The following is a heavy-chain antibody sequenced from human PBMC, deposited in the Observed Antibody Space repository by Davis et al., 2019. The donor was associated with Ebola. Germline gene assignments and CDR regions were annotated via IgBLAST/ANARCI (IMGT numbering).Heavy chain of an antibody. CDR3: TRIPRTATVI. CDR1: GFTFSSYW. Sequence: PGGSLRLSCAASGFTFSSYWMHWVRLAPGKGLVWVSRIKSDGSSTNYADSVKGRFTVSRDNAKNSLYLQMNTLRAEDSAIYYCTRIPRTATVIWGQGTLVTVSS. CDR2: IKSDGSST. D-gene: IGHD1/OR15-1a*01. J-gene: IGHJ4*02. V-gene: IGHV3-74*01.